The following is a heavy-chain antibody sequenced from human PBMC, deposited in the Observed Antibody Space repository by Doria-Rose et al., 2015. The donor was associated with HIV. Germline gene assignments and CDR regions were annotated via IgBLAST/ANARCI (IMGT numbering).Heavy chain of an antibody. V-gene: IGHV4-59*01. CDR1: GDSISTYY. J-gene: IGHJ4*02. D-gene: IGHD3-22*01. CDR2: IYYSGST. Sequence: SGPGLVKPSETLSLTCSVSGDSISTYYWNWIRQPPGKGLEWIGYIYYSGSTNYNPSLKSRVTISVDTSKNQFSLKLSSVTAADTAVYYCARGTFYDSSGYYPYFDYWGQGTLVTVSS. CDR3: ARGTFYDSSGYYPYFDY.